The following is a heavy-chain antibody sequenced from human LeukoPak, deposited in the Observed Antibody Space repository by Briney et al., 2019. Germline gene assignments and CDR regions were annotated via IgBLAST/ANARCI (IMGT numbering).Heavy chain of an antibody. D-gene: IGHD3-10*01. V-gene: IGHV5-51*01. CDR2: IYPGDCDT. CDR3: ARNLDRMVRTLGY. J-gene: IGHJ4*02. Sequence: GEALKISCKGAGCSFTSYWIGWGRRMPGKGLEWRGIIYPGDCDTRYSPSFQGQVTISADKSISTAYLQWSSLKASDTAMYYCARNLDRMVRTLGYWGQGTLVTVSS. CDR1: GCSFTSYW.